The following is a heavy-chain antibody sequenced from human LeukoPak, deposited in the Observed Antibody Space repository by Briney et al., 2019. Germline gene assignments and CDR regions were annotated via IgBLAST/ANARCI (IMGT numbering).Heavy chain of an antibody. CDR1: GFTFSSYA. CDR3: AKDRYYDSSGYTHFDY. D-gene: IGHD3-22*01. Sequence: GGSLRLSCAASGFTFSSYAMSWVRQAPGKGLEWVSAISGSGGSTYYADSVKGRFTISRDNSKNTLYLQMSSLRAEDTAVYYCAKDRYYDSSGYTHFDYWGQGTLVTVSS. J-gene: IGHJ4*02. V-gene: IGHV3-23*01. CDR2: ISGSGGST.